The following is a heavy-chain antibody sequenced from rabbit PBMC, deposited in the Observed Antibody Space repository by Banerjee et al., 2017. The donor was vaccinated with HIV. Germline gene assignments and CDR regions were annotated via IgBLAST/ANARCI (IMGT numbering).Heavy chain of an antibody. D-gene: IGHD4-1*01. Sequence: QEQLEESGGDLVKPEGSLKLSCTASGFDLSRYYVMCWVRQAPGKGLEWIGYIYTVSVYTDYASWAKGRFTISRSTSLNTVDLKMTSLTAADTATYFCARDTGAWGDFSLWGPGTLVTVS. CDR2: IYTVSVYT. CDR1: GFDLSRYYV. CDR3: ARDTGAWGDFSL. J-gene: IGHJ6*01. V-gene: IGHV1S43*01.